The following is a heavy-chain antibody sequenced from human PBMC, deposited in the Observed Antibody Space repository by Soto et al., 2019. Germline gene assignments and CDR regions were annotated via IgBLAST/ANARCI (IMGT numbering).Heavy chain of an antibody. CDR2: IIPILGIA. CDR3: ARAADYGDYFDY. Sequence: QVQLVQSGAEVKKPGSSVKVSCKASGGTFSSYTISWVRQAPGQGLEWMGRIIPILGIANYAQKFQGRVTITADKSTSTAYMELSSLISEDTAVYYCARAADYGDYFDYWGQGTLVTVSS. D-gene: IGHD4-17*01. CDR1: GGTFSSYT. V-gene: IGHV1-69*02. J-gene: IGHJ4*02.